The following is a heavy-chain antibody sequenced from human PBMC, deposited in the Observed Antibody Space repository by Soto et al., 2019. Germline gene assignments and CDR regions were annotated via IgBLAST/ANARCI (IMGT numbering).Heavy chain of an antibody. CDR1: GFNFSFYA. CDR3: ARVGCSSIWRVTQFDN. V-gene: IGHV3-30-3*01. J-gene: IGHJ4*02. CDR2: ISFDGNNI. D-gene: IGHD2-2*01. Sequence: SLRLSCASSGFNFSFYAMHWVRQTPGKGLEWVAVISFDGNNIYYADSVRGRFIISRDSSSSMLYLQMNNLKPEDSAIYYCARVGCSSIWRVTQFDNSGQGTLLTVSS.